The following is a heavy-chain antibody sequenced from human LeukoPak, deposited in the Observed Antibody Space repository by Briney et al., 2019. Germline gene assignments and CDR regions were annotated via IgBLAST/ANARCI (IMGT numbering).Heavy chain of an antibody. CDR2: ILGSGVTT. Sequence: GGSLRLSCAASGFTFSSSSLSWVRQAPGKGLEWVSGILGSGVTTYYADSVKGRFTISRDNSKNTLYLQMNSLRAEDTAVYYCAKDRVTASWNFDLWGRGTLVTVSS. J-gene: IGHJ2*01. V-gene: IGHV3-23*01. D-gene: IGHD2-21*02. CDR3: AKDRVTASWNFDL. CDR1: GFTFSSSS.